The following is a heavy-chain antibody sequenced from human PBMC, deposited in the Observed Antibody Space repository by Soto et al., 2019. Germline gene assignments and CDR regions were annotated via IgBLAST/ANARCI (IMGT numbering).Heavy chain of an antibody. D-gene: IGHD6-19*01. Sequence: SLRLSCAASGFTFSSYSMNWVRQAPGKGLEWVSSISSSSSYIYYADSVKGRFTISRDNAKNSLYLQMNSLRAEDTAVYYCAREPIAVADNWFDPWGQGTLVTVSS. CDR3: AREPIAVADNWFDP. CDR1: GFTFSSYS. CDR2: ISSSSSYI. V-gene: IGHV3-21*01. J-gene: IGHJ5*02.